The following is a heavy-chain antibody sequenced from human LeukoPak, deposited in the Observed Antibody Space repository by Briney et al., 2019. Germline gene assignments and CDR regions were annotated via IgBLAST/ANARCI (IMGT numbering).Heavy chain of an antibody. CDR3: ARYSSTRLKYYYYGMDV. V-gene: IGHV4-59*01. Sequence: SETLSLTCTVSGGSISSYYRSWIRQPPGQGLEWIGYIYYSGSTNYNPSLSSRVTISVVTSKNQFSLKLSSVTAADTAVYYCARYSSTRLKYYYYGMDVWGQGTTVTVSS. D-gene: IGHD2-2*01. CDR1: GGSISSYY. CDR2: IYYSGST. J-gene: IGHJ6*02.